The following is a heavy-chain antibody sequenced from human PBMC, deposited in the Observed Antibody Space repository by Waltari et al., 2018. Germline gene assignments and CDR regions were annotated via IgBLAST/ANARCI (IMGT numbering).Heavy chain of an antibody. Sequence: QVTLRESGPALVKPTQTLTLTCTFSGFSLSTSGMCVSWIRQPPGKALEWLARIDWDDDKYYSTSRKTRLTISKDTSKNQVVLTMTNMDPVDTATYYCARIPADGAHYYFDYWGQGTLVTVSS. CDR2: IDWDDDK. D-gene: IGHD4-17*01. CDR1: GFSLSTSGMC. V-gene: IGHV2-70*15. J-gene: IGHJ4*02. CDR3: ARIPADGAHYYFDY.